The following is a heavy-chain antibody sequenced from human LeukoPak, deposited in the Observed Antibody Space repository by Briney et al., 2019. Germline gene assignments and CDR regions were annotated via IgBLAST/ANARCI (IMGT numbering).Heavy chain of an antibody. CDR2: ISGSGGST. Sequence: PGGSLRLSCAASGFTFSSYAMSWVRQAPGKGLEWVSAISGSGGSTYYADSVKGRFTISRDNSKNTLYLQMNSLRAEDTAVYYCAKGRVIVVVPAAESWGQGTLVTVSS. V-gene: IGHV3-23*01. J-gene: IGHJ5*02. D-gene: IGHD2-2*01. CDR3: AKGRVIVVVPAAES. CDR1: GFTFSSYA.